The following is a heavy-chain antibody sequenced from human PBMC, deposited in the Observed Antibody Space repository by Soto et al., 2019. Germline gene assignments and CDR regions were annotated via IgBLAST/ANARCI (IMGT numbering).Heavy chain of an antibody. V-gene: IGHV1-3*01. CDR2: INAGNDNT. J-gene: IGHJ4*02. D-gene: IGHD6-19*01. Sequence: QVQLVQSGAEVKKPGASVKVSCEAPGYTFINYAMHWVRQAPGQRLEWMGWINAGNDNTKYSQKFQGRVTITRDTSXXTAYMELSSLRSEDTAVYYCARAGYSSGWYPLIDYWGQGTLVTVSS. CDR1: GYTFINYA. CDR3: ARAGYSSGWYPLIDY.